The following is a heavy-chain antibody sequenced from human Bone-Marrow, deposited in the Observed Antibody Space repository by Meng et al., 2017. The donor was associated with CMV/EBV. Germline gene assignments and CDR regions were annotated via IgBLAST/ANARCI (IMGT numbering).Heavy chain of an antibody. Sequence: SETLSLTCTVSGGSISSYYWSWIRQPPGKGLEWIGYIYYSGSTNYNPSLKSRVTISVDTSKNQFSLKLSSVTAADTAVYYCARGRITIFGVGSFWFDPGGQGTLVTVSS. CDR2: IYYSGST. CDR3: ARGRITIFGVGSFWFDP. J-gene: IGHJ5*02. D-gene: IGHD3-3*01. CDR1: GGSISSYY. V-gene: IGHV4-59*01.